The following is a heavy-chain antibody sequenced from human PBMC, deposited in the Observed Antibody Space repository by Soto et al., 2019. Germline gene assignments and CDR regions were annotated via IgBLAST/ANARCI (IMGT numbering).Heavy chain of an antibody. Sequence: QVQLVESGGGVVQPGRSLRLSCAASGFTFSSYGMQWVRQAPGKGLEWVAVIWHDGSNQYYADSVKGRFTISRDNSNNTLYLQLNSLRAEDTAVYYCARERGQTDYWGQGTLVTVSS. CDR2: IWHDGSNQ. J-gene: IGHJ4*02. CDR1: GFTFSSYG. CDR3: ARERGQTDY. V-gene: IGHV3-33*01.